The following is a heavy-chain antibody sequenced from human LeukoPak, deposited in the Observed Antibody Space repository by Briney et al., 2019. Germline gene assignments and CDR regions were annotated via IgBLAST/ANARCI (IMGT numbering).Heavy chain of an antibody. V-gene: IGHV3-7*01. CDR2: IKQDGTEN. J-gene: IGHJ4*02. Sequence: PGGSLRLSCVASGFTFSSRDWMTWVRQAPGKGLEWVASIKQDGTENRYVDSVKGRFTISRDNAKNSLYLQMNSLRAEDTAVYYCARGLAAAGYWGQGTLVTVSS. D-gene: IGHD6-13*01. CDR1: GFTFSSRDW. CDR3: ARGLAAAGY.